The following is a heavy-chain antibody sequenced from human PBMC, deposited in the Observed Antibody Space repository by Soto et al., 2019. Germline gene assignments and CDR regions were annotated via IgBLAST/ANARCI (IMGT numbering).Heavy chain of an antibody. Sequence: EVQLVESGGGLIQPGGSPRLSCAASGFIVSSDYMNWVRQAPGKGLEWVSIIYSDGTLDYADSVKGRFTISRDNSKNTVYLQMNSLRVEDTAVYYCARGGARSGFNYWGQGTLVTVSS. CDR3: ARGGARSGFNY. D-gene: IGHD2-15*01. CDR1: GFIVSSDY. J-gene: IGHJ4*02. CDR2: IYSDGTL. V-gene: IGHV3-53*01.